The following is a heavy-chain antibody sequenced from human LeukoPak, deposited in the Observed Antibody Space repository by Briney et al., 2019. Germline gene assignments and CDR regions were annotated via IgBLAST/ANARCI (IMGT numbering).Heavy chain of an antibody. CDR1: GFTVSSNY. J-gene: IGHJ4*02. V-gene: IGHV3-53*01. CDR3: AKGRGVGATTFADY. D-gene: IGHD1-26*01. Sequence: GGSLRLSCAVSGFTVSSNYMSWVRQAPGKGLEWVSVIYSGDSTYYADSVKGRFTISRDNSKNTLYLQMNSLRAEDTAVYYSAKGRGVGATTFADYWGQGTLVTVSS. CDR2: IYSGDST.